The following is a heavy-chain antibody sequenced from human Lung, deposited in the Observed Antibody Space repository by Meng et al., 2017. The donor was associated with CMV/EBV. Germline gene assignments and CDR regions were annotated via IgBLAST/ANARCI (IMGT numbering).Heavy chain of an antibody. D-gene: IGHD6-13*01. CDR3: ARGGPGYSSSCSFDY. J-gene: IGHJ4*02. Sequence: QVQMVQSGSGVTNPGSAVKVSCKASGGPFSSYTISWVRQAPGQGLEWMGRIIPIFGIANYAQKFQGRVTITADKSTSTAYMELSSLRSEYTAVYYCARGGPGYSSSCSFDYWGQGTLVTVSS. CDR2: IIPIFGIA. CDR1: GGPFSSYT. V-gene: IGHV1-69*02.